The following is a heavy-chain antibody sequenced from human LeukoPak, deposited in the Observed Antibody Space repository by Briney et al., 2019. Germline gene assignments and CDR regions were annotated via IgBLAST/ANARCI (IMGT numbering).Heavy chain of an antibody. CDR1: GGSFSGYY. CDR3: ARAQYQLLDAFDI. J-gene: IGHJ3*02. V-gene: IGHV4-34*01. D-gene: IGHD2-2*01. CDR2: INHSGST. Sequence: SETLSLTCAVYGGSFSGYYWSWIRQPPGKGLEWIGEINHSGSTNYNPSLKSRVTISVDTSKNQFSLKLSSVTAADTAVYYCARAQYQLLDAFDIWGQGTMVTVSS.